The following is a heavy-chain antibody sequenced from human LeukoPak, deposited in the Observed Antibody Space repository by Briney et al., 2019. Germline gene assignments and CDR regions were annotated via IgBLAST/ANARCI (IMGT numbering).Heavy chain of an antibody. Sequence: GGSLRLSCAASGFTFSNYWMHWVRQAPGRGLVWVSHINSDGSSTSYAGSVKGRFTISRDNTKNTLYLQMNSLRAEDTAVYYCARDLYDYVRGSPNNWFDPWGQGTLVTVSS. CDR3: ARDLYDYVRGSPNNWFDP. D-gene: IGHD3-16*01. CDR1: GFTFSNYW. CDR2: INSDGSST. J-gene: IGHJ5*02. V-gene: IGHV3-74*01.